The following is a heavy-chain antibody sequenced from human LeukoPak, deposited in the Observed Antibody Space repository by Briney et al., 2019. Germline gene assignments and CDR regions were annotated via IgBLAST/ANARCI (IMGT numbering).Heavy chain of an antibody. V-gene: IGHV4-31*03. CDR3: ARGRYDFWSGYYLIVYYGMDV. D-gene: IGHD3-3*01. J-gene: IGHJ6*02. CDR2: IYYSGST. CDR1: GGSISSGGYY. Sequence: SETLSLACTVSGGSISSGGYYWSWIRQHPGKGLEWIGYIYYSGSTYYNPSLKSRVTISVDTSKNQFSLKLSSVAAADTAVYYCARGRYDFWSGYYLIVYYGMDVWGQGTTVTVSS.